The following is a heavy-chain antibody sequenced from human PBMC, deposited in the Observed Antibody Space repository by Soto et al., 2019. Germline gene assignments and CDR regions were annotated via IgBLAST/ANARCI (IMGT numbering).Heavy chain of an antibody. Sequence: PGGSLRLSCAASGFTFSSYGTHWVRQAPGKGLEWVAVISYDGSNKYYADSVKGRFTISRDNSKNTLYPQMNSLRAEDTVVYYCAKATNESGVLDYWGQGTLVTVSS. J-gene: IGHJ4*02. CDR1: GFTFSSYG. V-gene: IGHV3-30*18. CDR3: AKATNESGVLDY. D-gene: IGHD2-8*01. CDR2: ISYDGSNK.